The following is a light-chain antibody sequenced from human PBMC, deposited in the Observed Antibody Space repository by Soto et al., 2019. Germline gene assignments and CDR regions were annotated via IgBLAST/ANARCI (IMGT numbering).Light chain of an antibody. J-gene: IGKJ4*01. Sequence: DIQMPQSPSSLSSSVGDRVTITCRASQSISSYLNWYQQKPGKDHKLLIHAASYLQGGFPSRFSGSGSGTDFTLTITSLQPEDFATYYCQQSYTTPLTFGGGTKVEI. CDR3: QQSYTTPLT. CDR2: AAS. CDR1: QSISSY. V-gene: IGKV1-39*01.